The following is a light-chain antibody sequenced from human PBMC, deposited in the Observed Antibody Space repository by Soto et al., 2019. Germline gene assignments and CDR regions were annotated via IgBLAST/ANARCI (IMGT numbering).Light chain of an antibody. CDR1: QSLLHSNGYNY. CDR3: MQALQFT. CDR2: LGS. Sequence: DIVMTQSPLSLPVTPGEPASISCRSSQSLLHSNGYNYLDWYLQKPGQSPQLLIYLGSNRASGVPDRFSGSGSGTDFTLKISRVEAEHVGVYYCMQALQFTFGPWTKMDIK. V-gene: IGKV2-28*01. J-gene: IGKJ3*01.